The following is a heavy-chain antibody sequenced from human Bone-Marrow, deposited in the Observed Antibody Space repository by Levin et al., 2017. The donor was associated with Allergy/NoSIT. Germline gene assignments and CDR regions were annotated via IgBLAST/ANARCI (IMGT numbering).Heavy chain of an antibody. CDR1: GFSFAEYT. CDR2: MRSTTYGGTT. V-gene: IGHV3-49*03. D-gene: IGHD1-26*01. J-gene: IGHJ4*02. CDR3: SVLVGTNTLLDY. Sequence: GESLKISCAGSGFSFAEYTMIWFRQGPGKGLEWVGFMRSTTYGGTTEFAASVKGRFTISRDDSNTIAYLQMKSLKSEDTAVYYCSVLVGTNTLLDYWGRGTLVTVSS.